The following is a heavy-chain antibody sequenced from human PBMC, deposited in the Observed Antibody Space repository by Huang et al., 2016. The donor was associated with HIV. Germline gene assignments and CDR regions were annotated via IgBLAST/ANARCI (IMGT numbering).Heavy chain of an antibody. Sequence: EVQLVESGGGLVQPGGSLRLSCAASGFSISSYWMHWVREAPGKGLVWGSRINSDGSSTSYAESVKGRFTISRDNAKNTLYLQMNSLRAEDTAVYYCARDPRIQSWLNFFDYWGQGTLVSVSS. CDR1: GFSISSYW. V-gene: IGHV3-74*01. CDR2: INSDGSST. J-gene: IGHJ4*02. D-gene: IGHD3-22*01. CDR3: ARDPRIQSWLNFFDY.